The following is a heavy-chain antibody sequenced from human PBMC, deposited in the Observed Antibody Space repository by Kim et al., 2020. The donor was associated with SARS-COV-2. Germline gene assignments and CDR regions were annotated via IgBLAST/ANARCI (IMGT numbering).Heavy chain of an antibody. CDR3: TSEDSSGYYSPGMDV. J-gene: IGHJ6*02. Sequence: ASVKGRFTISRDDSKSIAYLQMNSLKTEDTAVYYCTSEDSSGYYSPGMDVWGQGTTVTVSS. V-gene: IGHV3-49*02. D-gene: IGHD3-22*01.